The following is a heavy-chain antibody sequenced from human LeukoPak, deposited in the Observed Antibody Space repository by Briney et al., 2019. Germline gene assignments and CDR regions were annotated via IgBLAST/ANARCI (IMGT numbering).Heavy chain of an antibody. J-gene: IGHJ4*02. CDR2: IDTAGDT. V-gene: IGHV3-13*01. CDR1: GFTFSSYD. D-gene: IGHD6-13*01. CDR3: ARDQRSIAAADLFDY. Sequence: GGSLRLSCAASGFTFSSYDMHWVRQATGKGLEWVSAIDTAGDTYYPGSVKGRFTISRENAKNSLYLQINSLRAGDTAVYYCARDQRSIAAADLFDYWGQGTLVTVSS.